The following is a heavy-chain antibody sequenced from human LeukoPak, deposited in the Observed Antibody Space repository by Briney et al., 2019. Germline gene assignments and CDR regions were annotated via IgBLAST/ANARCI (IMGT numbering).Heavy chain of an antibody. CDR3: AKDGDSSSYYYYYMDV. CDR1: GFTFSSYG. CDR2: ISYDGSNK. Sequence: GGSLRLSCAASGFTFSSYGMHWVRQAPGKGLEWVAVISYDGSNKYYADSVKGRSTISRDNSKNTLYLQMNSLRAEDTAVYYCAKDGDSSSYYYYYMDVWGKGTTVTVSS. J-gene: IGHJ6*03. D-gene: IGHD6-6*01. V-gene: IGHV3-30*18.